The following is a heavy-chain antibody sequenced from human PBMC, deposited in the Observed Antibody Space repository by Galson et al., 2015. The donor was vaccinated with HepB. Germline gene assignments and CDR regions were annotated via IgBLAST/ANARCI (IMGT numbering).Heavy chain of an antibody. J-gene: IGHJ4*02. CDR1: GFTFSTYG. V-gene: IGHV3-30*02. Sequence: SLRLSCAASGFTFSTYGVHWVRQAPGKGLEWVAFIRYDGSNKYYADSVKGRFTVSRDNSKNTLYVQMNSLRAEDTAVYYCAKGLYDSSGYQLWGQGTLVTVSS. CDR3: AKGLYDSSGYQL. D-gene: IGHD3-22*01. CDR2: IRYDGSNK.